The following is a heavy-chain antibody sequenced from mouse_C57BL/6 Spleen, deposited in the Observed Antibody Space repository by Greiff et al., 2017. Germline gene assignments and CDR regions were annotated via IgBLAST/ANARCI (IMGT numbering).Heavy chain of an antibody. CDR1: GFTFSDYY. CDR2: INYDGSST. J-gene: IGHJ4*01. V-gene: IGHV5-16*01. Sequence: EVQLVESEGGLVQPGSSMKLSCTASGFTFSDYYMAWVRQVPEKGLEWVANINYDGSSTYYLDSLKSRFIISRDNAKNILYLQMSSLKSEDTATYYCARDGYRAMDYWGQGTSVTVSS. D-gene: IGHD2-2*01. CDR3: ARDGYRAMDY.